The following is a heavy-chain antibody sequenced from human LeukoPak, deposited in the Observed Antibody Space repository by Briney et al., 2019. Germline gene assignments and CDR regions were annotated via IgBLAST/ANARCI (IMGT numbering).Heavy chain of an antibody. J-gene: IGHJ4*02. CDR1: GFTFSSYS. D-gene: IGHD5-12*01. V-gene: IGHV3-23*01. CDR3: AKDRNVDIVATRNYYFDY. CDR2: ISGSGGST. Sequence: GGSLRLSCAASGFTFSSYSMNWVRQAPGKGLEWVSAISGSGGSTYYADSVKGRFTISRDNSKNTLYLQMNSLRAEDTAVYYCAKDRNVDIVATRNYYFDYWGQGTLVTVSS.